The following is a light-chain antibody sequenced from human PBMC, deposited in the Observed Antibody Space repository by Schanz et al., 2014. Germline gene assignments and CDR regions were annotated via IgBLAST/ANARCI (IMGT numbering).Light chain of an antibody. CDR3: QQYSSYWT. CDR2: QAS. CDR1: QSISSW. J-gene: IGKJ1*01. Sequence: DIQMTQSPSTLSASVGDRVTMTCRASQSISSWLAWYQQKPGKAPKLLIHQASSLESGVPSRFSGSGSGTEFTLTISSLQPDDFATYYCQQYSSYWTFGQGTKVEIK. V-gene: IGKV1-5*03.